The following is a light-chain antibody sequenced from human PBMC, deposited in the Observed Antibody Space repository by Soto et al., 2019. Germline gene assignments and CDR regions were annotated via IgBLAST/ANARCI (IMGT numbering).Light chain of an antibody. V-gene: IGLV2-14*03. CDR3: SAYTVSRTYV. CDR2: NVY. Sequence: QCLLTQPSSFSGSPGQSITISCTGTISDVGAYNFVSWHQQHPGKAPKLLIYNVYDRPSGISYRFSGSKSGNTASLTISGLQGEDEADYYCSAYTVSRTYVFGTGTKVTVL. CDR1: ISDVGAYNF. J-gene: IGLJ1*01.